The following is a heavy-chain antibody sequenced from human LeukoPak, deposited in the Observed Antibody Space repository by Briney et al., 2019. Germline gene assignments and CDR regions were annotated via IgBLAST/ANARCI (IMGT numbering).Heavy chain of an antibody. CDR1: GYTFTSYD. D-gene: IGHD5-18*01. CDR3: ASLVDTAMDYYYYGMDV. Sequence: GASVKVSCKASGYTFTSYDINWVRQATGQGLEWMGWINPNSGNTGYAQRFQGRVTMTRNTSISTAYMELSSLRSEDKVVYYCASLVDTAMDYYYYGMDVWGQGTTVTVSS. V-gene: IGHV1-8*01. CDR2: INPNSGNT. J-gene: IGHJ6*02.